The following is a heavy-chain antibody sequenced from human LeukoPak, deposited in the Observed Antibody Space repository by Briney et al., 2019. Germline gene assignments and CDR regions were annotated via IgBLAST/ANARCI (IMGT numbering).Heavy chain of an antibody. CDR1: GGSFSGYY. J-gene: IGHJ5*02. V-gene: IGHV4-34*01. D-gene: IGHD3-10*01. Sequence: SETLSLTCAVYGGSFSGYYWSWIRQPPGKGLEWIGEVNHSGSTNYNPSLKSRVTISVDTSKNQFSLKLSSVTAADTAVYYCAAKGPVRLLWSYNWFDPWGQGTLVTVSS. CDR3: AAKGPVRLLWSYNWFDP. CDR2: VNHSGST.